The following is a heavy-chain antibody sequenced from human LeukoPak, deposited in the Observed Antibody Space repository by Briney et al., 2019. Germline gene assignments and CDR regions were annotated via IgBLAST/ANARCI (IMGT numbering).Heavy chain of an antibody. D-gene: IGHD1-26*01. V-gene: IGHV4-34*01. CDR2: INHSGST. CDR1: GGSFSGYY. Sequence: PSETLSLTCAVYGGSFSGYYWSWIRWPPGKGLEWIGEINHSGSTNYNPSLKSRVTISVDTSKNQFSLKLSSVTAADTAVYYCASGSYGWFAVDYWGQGTLVTVSS. J-gene: IGHJ4*02. CDR3: ASGSYGWFAVDY.